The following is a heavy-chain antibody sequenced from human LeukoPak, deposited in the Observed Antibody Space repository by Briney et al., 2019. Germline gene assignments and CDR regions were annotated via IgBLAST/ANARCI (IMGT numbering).Heavy chain of an antibody. Sequence: ASVKVSCKASGYTFTSYGISWVRQAPGQGLEWMGWISAYNGNTNYAQKLQGRVTITRDTSISTAYMELSSLRSEDTAVYYCARGVGHRGQEHSYVYYVDYWGQGPLVTVSS. CDR3: ARGVGHRGQEHSYVYYVDY. CDR1: GYTFTSYG. V-gene: IGHV1-18*01. J-gene: IGHJ4*02. D-gene: IGHD3-16*01. CDR2: ISAYNGNT.